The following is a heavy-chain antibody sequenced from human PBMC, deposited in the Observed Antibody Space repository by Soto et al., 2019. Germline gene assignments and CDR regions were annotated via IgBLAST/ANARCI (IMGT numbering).Heavy chain of an antibody. CDR1: GYTLTSYY. Sequence: GPVKVSRKASGYTLTSYYIPWVRQAPGQGLEWMGIINPSGGSTSYAQKFQGRVTMTRDTSTSTVYMELSSLRSEDTAVYYCARERLSGVVIAKLIDYWGQGTLVTVSS. V-gene: IGHV1-46*01. CDR3: ARERLSGVVIAKLIDY. D-gene: IGHD3-3*01. J-gene: IGHJ4*02. CDR2: INPSGGST.